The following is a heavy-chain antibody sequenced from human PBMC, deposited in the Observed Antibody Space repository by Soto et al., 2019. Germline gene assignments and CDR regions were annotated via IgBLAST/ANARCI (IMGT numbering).Heavy chain of an antibody. J-gene: IGHJ4*02. CDR3: ARGSRSWN. V-gene: IGHV3-30-3*01. CDR1: GFTFSSYA. CDR2: ISYDGSNK. D-gene: IGHD1-1*01. Sequence: QVQLVESGGGVVQPGRSLRLSCAASGFTFSSYAMHWVRQAPGKGLEWVAVISYDGSNKYYADSVKGRFTISRDNSKNTLYLQMNSLGAEDAAVYYCARGSRSWNWGQGTLVTVSS.